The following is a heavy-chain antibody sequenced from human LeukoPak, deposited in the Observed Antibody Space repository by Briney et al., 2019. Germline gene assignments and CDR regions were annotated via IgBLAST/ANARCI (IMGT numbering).Heavy chain of an antibody. CDR1: GFTFSSYW. Sequence: SGGSLRLSCAASGFTFSSYWMSWVRQAPGKGLEWVANIKQDGSEEYYVDSVKGRFTISRDNAKNSLYLQMNSLRAEDTAVFYCARERLAGYSSGWYDPSFDYWGQGTLVTVSS. CDR3: ARERLAGYSSGWYDPSFDY. CDR2: IKQDGSEE. D-gene: IGHD6-19*01. J-gene: IGHJ4*02. V-gene: IGHV3-7*01.